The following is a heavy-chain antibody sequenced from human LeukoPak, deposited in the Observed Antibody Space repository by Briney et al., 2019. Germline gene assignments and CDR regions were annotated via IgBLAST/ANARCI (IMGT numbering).Heavy chain of an antibody. Sequence: SETLSLTCTVSGGSISSYYWSWIRQPPGKGLEWIGYIYYSGSTNYNPSLKSRVTISVDTSKNQFSLKLSSVTAADTAVYYCARGPVFAMVRGVRAHAFDIWGQGTMVTVSS. CDR2: IYYSGST. D-gene: IGHD3-10*01. CDR1: GGSISSYY. J-gene: IGHJ3*02. CDR3: ARGPVFAMVRGVRAHAFDI. V-gene: IGHV4-59*12.